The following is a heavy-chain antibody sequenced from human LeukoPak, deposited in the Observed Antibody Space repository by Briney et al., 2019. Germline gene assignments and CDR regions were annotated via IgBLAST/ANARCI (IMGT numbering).Heavy chain of an antibody. CDR2: INYSGNT. Sequence: SETLSLTCTVSGGSISDYYWSWIRQPPGKGLEWIGYINYSGNTNYNPSLKSRVTISVDTSKNQFSLRLTSVTSADTAVFYCAREGRQDYVYFDYWGQGSLVTVSS. D-gene: IGHD4-17*01. V-gene: IGHV4-59*01. J-gene: IGHJ4*02. CDR3: AREGRQDYVYFDY. CDR1: GGSISDYY.